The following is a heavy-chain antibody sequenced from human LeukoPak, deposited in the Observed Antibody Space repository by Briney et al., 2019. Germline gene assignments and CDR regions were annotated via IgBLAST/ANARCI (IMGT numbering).Heavy chain of an antibody. D-gene: IGHD4-17*01. CDR1: GFTVSSNY. J-gene: IGHJ4*02. CDR2: IYSGGST. Sequence: AGGSLRLSCAASGFTVSSNYMSWVRQAAGKGLEWVSVIYSGGSTYYADSVKGRFTISRDNSKNTLYLQMNSLRAEDTAVYYCARAVWSVTTSALGYWGQGTLVTVSS. V-gene: IGHV3-66*01. CDR3: ARAVWSVTTSALGY.